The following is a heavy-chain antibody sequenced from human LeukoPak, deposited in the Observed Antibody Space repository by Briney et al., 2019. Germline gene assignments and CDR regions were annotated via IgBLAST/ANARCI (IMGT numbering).Heavy chain of an antibody. J-gene: IGHJ4*02. D-gene: IGHD5-18*01. CDR1: GFTFSSYE. CDR2: ISSSGSTI. CDR3: TSDTVHTALGIDY. V-gene: IGHV3-48*03. Sequence: GGTLRLSCAASGFTFSSYEMNWVRQAPGKGLEWVSYISSSGSTIYYADSVKGRFTISRDNAKNTLYLQMDSLRAEDTAVYYCTSDTVHTALGIDYWGQGTLVTVSS.